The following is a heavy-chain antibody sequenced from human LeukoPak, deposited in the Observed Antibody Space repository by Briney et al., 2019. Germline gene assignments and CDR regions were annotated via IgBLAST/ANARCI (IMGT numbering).Heavy chain of an antibody. D-gene: IGHD3-10*01. CDR2: ISYDGSNK. J-gene: IGHJ4*02. Sequence: GGSLRLSCAASGFTFSSYAMHWVRQAPGKGLEWVAVISYDGSNKYYADSVKGRFTISRDSSKNTLYLQMNSLRAEDTAVYYCARDRWFGELEVDYWGQGTLVTVSS. V-gene: IGHV3-30*04. CDR1: GFTFSSYA. CDR3: ARDRWFGELEVDY.